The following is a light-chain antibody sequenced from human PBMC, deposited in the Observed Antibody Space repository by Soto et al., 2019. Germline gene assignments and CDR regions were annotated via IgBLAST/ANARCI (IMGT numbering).Light chain of an antibody. Sequence: EIVLTQSPGTLSLSPGERATLSCRASQSVSSSYLAWYQQKPGQAPRLLIYGASSRATGIPDRFSGSGSGTDFTLTISRREPEDFAVYYCQQSGSSPHTFGQGTKLEIK. CDR2: GAS. CDR1: QSVSSSY. CDR3: QQSGSSPHT. J-gene: IGKJ2*01. V-gene: IGKV3-20*01.